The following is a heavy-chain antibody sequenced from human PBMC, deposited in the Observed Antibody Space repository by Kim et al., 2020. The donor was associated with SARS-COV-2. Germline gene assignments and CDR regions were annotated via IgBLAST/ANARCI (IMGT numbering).Heavy chain of an antibody. D-gene: IGHD3-10*01. CDR2: ISYDGSDK. J-gene: IGHJ6*02. Sequence: GGSLRLSCAASGFTFSTYGMHWVRQAPGKGLDWVAVISYDGSDKYYADSVRGRFTISRDNTKNTLYLQTNSLRPEDTAVYYCAKDYFASVTYYLPFDYPYAMDVWGQGTTVTVSS. CDR3: AKDYFASVTYYLPFDYPYAMDV. CDR1: GFTFSTYG. V-gene: IGHV3-30*18.